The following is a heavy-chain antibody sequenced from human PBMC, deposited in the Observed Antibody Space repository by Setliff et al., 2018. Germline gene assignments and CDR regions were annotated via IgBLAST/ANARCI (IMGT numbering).Heavy chain of an antibody. Sequence: GASVKVSCKASGYTFTSYDINWVRQAPGQRLEWMGWMNPNSGNTGYAQKFQGRVTMTRDTSTSTVYMELSSLRSEDTAVYYCAREAKRNVVVVVAATPVYWGQGTLVTAPQ. J-gene: IGHJ4*02. D-gene: IGHD2-15*01. CDR3: AREAKRNVVVVVAATPVY. CDR2: MNPNSGNT. V-gene: IGHV1-8*02. CDR1: GYTFTSYD.